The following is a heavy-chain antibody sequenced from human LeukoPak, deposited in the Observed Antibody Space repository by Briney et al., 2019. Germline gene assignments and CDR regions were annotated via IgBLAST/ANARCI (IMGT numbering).Heavy chain of an antibody. D-gene: IGHD5-12*01. CDR3: ARGGRYSGYDYYYYYGMDV. Sequence: ASVKVSCKASGYTFTGYYMHWVRQAPGQGLEWMGWINPNSGGTNYAQKFQGWVTMTRDTSISTAYMELSRLRSDDTAVYYCARGGRYSGYDYYYYYGMDVWGQGPRSPSP. V-gene: IGHV1-2*04. J-gene: IGHJ6*02. CDR1: GYTFTGYY. CDR2: INPNSGGT.